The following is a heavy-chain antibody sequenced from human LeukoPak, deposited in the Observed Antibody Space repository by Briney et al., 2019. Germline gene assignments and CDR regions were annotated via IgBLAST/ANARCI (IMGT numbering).Heavy chain of an antibody. CDR2: IRSKALYGIR. J-gene: IGHJ4*02. V-gene: IGHV3-49*04. CDR1: GFNLGGYA. Sequence: TGGSLRLSCTASGFNLGGYAINWVRQAPGQGLEWVGFIRSKALYGIREYAASVEGRFTISRDDSKGIAYLQMNNLKIADTAVYYCARDNVNYSAPDYWGQGNLVTVSS. CDR3: ARDNVNYSAPDY. D-gene: IGHD1-7*01.